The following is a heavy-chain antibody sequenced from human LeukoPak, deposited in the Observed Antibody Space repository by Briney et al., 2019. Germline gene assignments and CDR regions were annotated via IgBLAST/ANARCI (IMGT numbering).Heavy chain of an antibody. D-gene: IGHD3-22*01. V-gene: IGHV3-66*01. CDR2: IYSGGST. Sequence: PGGSLRLSCVASGFTFSSNYMSWVRQAPGKGLEWVSVIYSGGSTYYADSVKGRFTISKDNSKNTLYLQMNSLRAEDTAVYYCARDFKSYYDSSGYYEPWGQGTLVTVSS. J-gene: IGHJ5*02. CDR1: GFTFSSNY. CDR3: ARDFKSYYDSSGYYEP.